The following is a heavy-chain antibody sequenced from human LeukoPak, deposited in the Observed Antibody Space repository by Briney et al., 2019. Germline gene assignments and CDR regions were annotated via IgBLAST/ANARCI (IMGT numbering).Heavy chain of an antibody. CDR1: GYSITSGYY. Sequence: PSETLSLTCTVSGYSITSGYYWGWIRQPPGKGLEWIGSIYHSGSTYYNPSLKSRVTMSVDTSKNQVSLKLSSVTAADTAVYYCARRTYVGAISYYYYYYMDVWGKGTTVTVSS. CDR3: ARRTYVGAISYYYYYYMDV. D-gene: IGHD2-21*01. J-gene: IGHJ6*03. V-gene: IGHV4-38-2*02. CDR2: IYHSGST.